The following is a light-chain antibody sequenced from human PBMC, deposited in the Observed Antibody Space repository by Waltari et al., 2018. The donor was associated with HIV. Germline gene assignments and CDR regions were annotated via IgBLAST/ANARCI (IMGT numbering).Light chain of an antibody. CDR3: SSYTSSNLV. Sequence: QSALTQPPSVSGSPGQSVTISRTASSSHVGRHTRFSWYQQPPGTAPKLMIYKFSNRPSGVPDRFSGTKSDNMASLIISGLQAEDEADYYCSSYTSSNLVFGGGTKLTVL. V-gene: IGLV2-18*02. CDR1: SSHVGRHTR. CDR2: KFS. J-gene: IGLJ2*01.